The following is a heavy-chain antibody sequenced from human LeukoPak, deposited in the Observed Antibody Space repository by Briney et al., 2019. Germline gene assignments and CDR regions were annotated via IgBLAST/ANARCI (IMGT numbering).Heavy chain of an antibody. D-gene: IGHD5-18*01. CDR1: GYTFTSYA. Sequence: GASVKVSCKASGYTFTSYAMNWVRQAPGQGLEWMGWINTNTGNPTYAQGFTGRFVFSLDTSVSTAYLQISSLKAEDTAVYYCARDGKGVVYSYGPGYNGMDVWGQGTTVTVSS. J-gene: IGHJ6*02. V-gene: IGHV7-4-1*02. CDR3: ARDGKGVVYSYGPGYNGMDV. CDR2: INTNTGNP.